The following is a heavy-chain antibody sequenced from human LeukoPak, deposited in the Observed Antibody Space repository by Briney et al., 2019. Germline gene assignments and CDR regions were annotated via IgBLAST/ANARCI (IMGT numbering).Heavy chain of an antibody. D-gene: IGHD3-22*01. Sequence: GGSLRLSCVASGFTFSSYAMSWVRQAPGKGLEWVSAISGSGGSTYYADSVKGRFTISRDNSKNTLYLQMNSLRAEDTAVYYCAKDRNYYDSSGNFDYWGQGTLVTVSS. V-gene: IGHV3-23*01. CDR1: GFTFSSYA. CDR3: AKDRNYYDSSGNFDY. CDR2: ISGSGGST. J-gene: IGHJ4*02.